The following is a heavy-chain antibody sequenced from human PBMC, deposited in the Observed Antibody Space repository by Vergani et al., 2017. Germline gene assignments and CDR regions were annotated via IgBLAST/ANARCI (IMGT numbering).Heavy chain of an antibody. CDR2: ITGSGGSK. CDR1: GFTFSTYA. J-gene: IGHJ4*02. Sequence: EVQLLESGGGLVQPGGSLRLSCAASGFTFSTYAMTWVRQAPGKGLEWVSAITGSGGSKYYADSVKGRFTSSRDNSKNTLYLQMNSLRAEDTAVYYCAKAYSSDWYYFDYWGQGTLVTVSS. V-gene: IGHV3-23*01. D-gene: IGHD6-19*01. CDR3: AKAYSSDWYYFDY.